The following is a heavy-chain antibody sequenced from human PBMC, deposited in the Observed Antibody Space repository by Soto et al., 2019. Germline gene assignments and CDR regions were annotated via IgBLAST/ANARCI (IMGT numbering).Heavy chain of an antibody. CDR3: ARGCSSTSCYRLDYYYMHV. CDR2: INPNSGGT. CDR1: GYTFTGYY. J-gene: IGHJ6*03. D-gene: IGHD2-2*01. V-gene: IGHV1-2*04. Sequence: GASVKVSCKASGYTFTGYYMHWVRQAPGQGLEWMGWINPNSGGTNYAQKFQGWVTMTRDTSISTAYMELSRLRSDDTAVYYCARGCSSTSCYRLDYYYMHVWGKGTMVTVSS.